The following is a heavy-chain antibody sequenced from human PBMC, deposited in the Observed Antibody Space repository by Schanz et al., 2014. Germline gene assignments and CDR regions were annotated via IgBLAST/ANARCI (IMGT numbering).Heavy chain of an antibody. Sequence: LLVESGGGFVQPGGSLRLSCAASGFTFSNNWMHWVRQAPGKGLVWVTYIRYDGINKYYADSVKGRFTVSRDNAKSTLFLQMDSLRPEDTAIYYCAKEWSPSFWGQGTLVTVSS. J-gene: IGHJ4*02. V-gene: IGHV3-30*02. D-gene: IGHD1-26*01. CDR2: IRYDGINK. CDR1: GFTFSNNW. CDR3: AKEWSPSF.